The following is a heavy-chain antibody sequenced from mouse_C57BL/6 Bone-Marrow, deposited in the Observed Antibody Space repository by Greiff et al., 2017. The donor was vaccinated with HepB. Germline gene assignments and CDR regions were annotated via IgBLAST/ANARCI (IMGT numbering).Heavy chain of an antibody. CDR2: ISNGGGST. V-gene: IGHV5-12*01. J-gene: IGHJ1*03. Sequence: DVMLVESGGGLVQPGGSLKLSCAASGFTFSDYYMYWVRQTPEKRLEWVAYISNGGGSTYYPDTVKGRFTISRDNAKNTLYLQMSRLKSEDTAMYYCARQLGRWYFDVWGTGTTVTVSS. CDR3: ARQLGRWYFDV. D-gene: IGHD4-1*01. CDR1: GFTFSDYY.